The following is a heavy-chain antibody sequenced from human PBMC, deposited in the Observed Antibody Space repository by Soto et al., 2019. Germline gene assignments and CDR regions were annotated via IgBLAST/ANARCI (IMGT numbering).Heavy chain of an antibody. CDR1: GDSVSSNSAA. CDR3: ARDRLEWYICSWYVRYYYGMDV. J-gene: IGHJ6*02. CDR2: TYYRSKWYN. Sequence: SQTLSLTCAISGDSVSSNSAAWNWIRQSPSRGLEWLGRTYYRSKWYNDYAVSVKSRITINPDTSKNQFSLQLNSVTPEDTAVYYCARDRLEWYICSWYVRYYYGMDVWGQGTTVTVSS. V-gene: IGHV6-1*01. D-gene: IGHD6-13*01.